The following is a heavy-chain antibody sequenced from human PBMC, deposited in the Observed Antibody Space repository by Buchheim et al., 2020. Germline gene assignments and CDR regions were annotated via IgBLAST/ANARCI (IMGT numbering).Heavy chain of an antibody. CDR3: ARAVDSSGWYEGYYFDY. J-gene: IGHJ4*02. Sequence: EVQLVESGGGLVQPGGSLRLSCATSGFTFSSYWMSWVRQAPGKGLEWVANIKQDGSEKYYVDSVKGRFTISRDNAKNSLYLQMNSLRAEDTAVYYCARAVDSSGWYEGYYFDYWGQGTL. V-gene: IGHV3-7*01. D-gene: IGHD6-19*01. CDR1: GFTFSSYW. CDR2: IKQDGSEK.